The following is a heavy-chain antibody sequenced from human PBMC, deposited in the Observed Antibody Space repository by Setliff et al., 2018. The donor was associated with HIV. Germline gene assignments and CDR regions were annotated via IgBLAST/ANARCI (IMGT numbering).Heavy chain of an antibody. J-gene: IGHJ3*01. CDR2: IWYDGSNK. Sequence: GGSLRLSCAASGFTFNNFGMHWVRQAPGKGLEWVAVIWYDGSNKYYTDSVKGRFTISRDNSKNTLYLQMNSLRVDDTAIYYCARGHRTSDAFDVWGQGTMVTVSS. V-gene: IGHV3-33*01. CDR3: ARGHRTSDAFDV. D-gene: IGHD2-2*01. CDR1: GFTFNNFG.